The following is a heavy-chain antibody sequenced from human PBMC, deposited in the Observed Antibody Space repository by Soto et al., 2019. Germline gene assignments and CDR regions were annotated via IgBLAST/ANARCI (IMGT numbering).Heavy chain of an antibody. V-gene: IGHV1-69*06. J-gene: IGHJ4*02. CDR1: GGTFSSYA. CDR2: IIPIFGTA. D-gene: IGHD5-18*01. CDR3: ARSGDTAMVTGYFDY. Sequence: QVQLVQSGAEVKKPGSSVKVSCEASGGTFSSYAISWVRQAPGQGLEWMGGIIPIFGTANYAQKFQGRVTITADKSTSTAYRERSSLRSEDTAVYYCARSGDTAMVTGYFDYWGQGTLVTVSS.